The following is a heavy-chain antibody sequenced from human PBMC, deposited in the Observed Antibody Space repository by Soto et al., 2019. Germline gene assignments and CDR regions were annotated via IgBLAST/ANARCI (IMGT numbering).Heavy chain of an antibody. V-gene: IGHV4-39*01. CDR2: IYYSGST. CDR3: ARVLIVVVPAAIFNWFDP. D-gene: IGHD2-2*01. CDR1: GGCISSSSYY. J-gene: IGHJ5*02. Sequence: PSETLSLTCTVSGGCISSSSYYWGWIRQPPGKGLEWIGSIYYSGSTYYDPSLKSRVTISVDTSKNQFSLKLSSVTAADTAVYYCARVLIVVVPAAIFNWFDPWGQGTLVTVSS.